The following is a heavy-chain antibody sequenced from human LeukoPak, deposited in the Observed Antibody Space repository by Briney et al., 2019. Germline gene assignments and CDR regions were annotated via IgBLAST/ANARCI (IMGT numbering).Heavy chain of an antibody. D-gene: IGHD3-10*01. J-gene: IGHJ4*02. Sequence: GGSLRLSCAASGFTFSTFGMTWVRQAPGKGLEWVSGISGSDRSIYYADSVKGRFTISRDNAKNSLFLQMSSLRAEDTAIYYCARDSGVRLGRGGGYFHFSDYWGQGALVTVSS. V-gene: IGHV3-23*01. CDR3: ARDSGVRLGRGGGYFHFSDY. CDR1: GFTFSTFG. CDR2: ISGSDRSI.